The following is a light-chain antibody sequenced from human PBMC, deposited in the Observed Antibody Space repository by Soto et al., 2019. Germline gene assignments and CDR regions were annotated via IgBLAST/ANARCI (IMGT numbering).Light chain of an antibody. Sequence: QSALTQPASVSGSPGQSITISCTGTSSDVGGYNYVSWFQQHPGKAPKVMIYGVRNRPSGVSNRFSGSKSGNTASLTISGLQAEDEADYYCSSYTSSSTRVFGGGTKLTVL. CDR2: GVR. J-gene: IGLJ2*01. CDR1: SSDVGGYNY. V-gene: IGLV2-14*01. CDR3: SSYTSSSTRV.